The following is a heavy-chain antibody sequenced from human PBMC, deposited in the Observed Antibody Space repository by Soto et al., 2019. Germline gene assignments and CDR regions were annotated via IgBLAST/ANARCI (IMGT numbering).Heavy chain of an antibody. CDR2: ISSSSSTI. D-gene: IGHD1-26*01. V-gene: IGHV3-48*04. Sequence: GESLKISCAASGFTFSSYSMNWVRQAPGKGLEWVSYISSSSSTIYYADSVKGRFTISRDNAKNSLYLQMNSLRAEDTAVYYCARAMRRGQWEQTPGDAFDIWGQGTMVTVSS. CDR1: GFTFSSYS. J-gene: IGHJ3*02. CDR3: ARAMRRGQWEQTPGDAFDI.